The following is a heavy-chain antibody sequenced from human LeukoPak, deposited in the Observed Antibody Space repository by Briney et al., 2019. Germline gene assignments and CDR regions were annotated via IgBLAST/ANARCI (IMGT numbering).Heavy chain of an antibody. D-gene: IGHD1-26*01. Sequence: ASVKVSCKASGYTSTSYGISWVRQAPGQGLEWMGWISAYNGNTNYAQKLQGRVTMTTDTSTSTAYMELRSLRSEDTAVYYCARQGGGSYGVESCLYWGQGTLVTVSS. CDR3: ARQGGGSYGVESCLY. CDR1: GYTSTSYG. V-gene: IGHV1-18*01. J-gene: IGHJ4*02. CDR2: ISAYNGNT.